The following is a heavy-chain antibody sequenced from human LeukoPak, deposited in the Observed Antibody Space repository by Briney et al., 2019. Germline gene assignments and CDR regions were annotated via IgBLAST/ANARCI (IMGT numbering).Heavy chain of an antibody. D-gene: IGHD6-13*01. V-gene: IGHV4-34*01. CDR3: ARIAALPFWSLNNWFDP. Sequence: PSETLSLTCAVYGGSFSGYYWSWIRQPPGKGLEWIGEINHSGSTNYNPSLKSRVTISVDTSKNQFSLKLSSVTAADTAVYYCARIAALPFWSLNNWFDPWGQGTLVTVSS. CDR2: INHSGST. CDR1: GGSFSGYY. J-gene: IGHJ5*02.